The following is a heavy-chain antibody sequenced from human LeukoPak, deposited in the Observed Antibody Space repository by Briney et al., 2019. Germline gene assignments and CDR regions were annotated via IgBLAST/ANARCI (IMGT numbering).Heavy chain of an antibody. CDR3: ARDGGGAARLVADAFDI. V-gene: IGHV4-59*01. Sequence: SETLSLTCTVSGGSISSFYWSWIRQPPGKGLEWIGYIYYSGSTYYNPSLKSRVTISVDTSKNQFSLRLTSVTAADTAVYFCARDGGGAARLVADAFDIWGQGTMVTVSS. CDR1: GGSISSFY. D-gene: IGHD6-6*01. CDR2: IYYSGST. J-gene: IGHJ3*02.